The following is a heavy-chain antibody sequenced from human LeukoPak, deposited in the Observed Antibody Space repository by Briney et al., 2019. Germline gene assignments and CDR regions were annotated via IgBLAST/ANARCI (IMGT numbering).Heavy chain of an antibody. CDR3: ARDSWRKWELLY. J-gene: IGHJ4*02. CDR2: INAGNGNT. V-gene: IGHV1-3*01. CDR1: GYTFTSYA. Sequence: ASVKVSCKASGYTFTSYAMHWVRQAPGQRLEWMGWINAGNGNTKYSQKFQRRVTITRDTSASTAYMELSSLRSEDTAVYYCARDSWRKWELLYWGQGTLVTVSS. D-gene: IGHD1-26*01.